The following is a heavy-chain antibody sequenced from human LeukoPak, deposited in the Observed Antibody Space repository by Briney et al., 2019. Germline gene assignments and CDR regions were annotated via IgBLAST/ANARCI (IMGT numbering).Heavy chain of an antibody. CDR3: AKGPWDRLATMGSFFDY. V-gene: IGHV3-30*02. J-gene: IGHJ4*02. D-gene: IGHD5-12*01. CDR1: GFTFSGYG. CDR2: IHYDGARS. Sequence: PGGSLRLSCAASGFTFSGYGMHWVRQAPGKGLEWVAFIHYDGARSYYADSVKGRFTISGDNSKNTLYLQMNSLRAEDTAVYYCAKGPWDRLATMGSFFDYWGQGTLVTVSS.